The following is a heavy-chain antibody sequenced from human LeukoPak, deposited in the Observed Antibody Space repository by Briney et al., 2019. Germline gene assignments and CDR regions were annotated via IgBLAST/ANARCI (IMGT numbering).Heavy chain of an antibody. V-gene: IGHV1-2*02. CDR3: GSWDYGSGSYSPYY. CDR1: GYTFTLYY. CDR2: INPNSGGT. J-gene: IGHJ4*02. D-gene: IGHD3-10*01. Sequence: ASVNVSYKASGYTFTLYYIHWVRQAPGQGLECMGWINPNSGGTKFAQKFQGTVTMTRDTSISTADMELSSLGSDDTAVYYCGSWDYGSGSYSPYYWGQGTLVTVSS.